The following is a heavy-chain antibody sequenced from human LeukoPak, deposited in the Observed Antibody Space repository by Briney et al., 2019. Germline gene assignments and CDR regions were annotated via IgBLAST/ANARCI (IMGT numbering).Heavy chain of an antibody. CDR1: GGSISRYY. CDR3: ARHVKDGYNFIDY. CDR2: IYYSGST. D-gene: IGHD5-24*01. J-gene: IGHJ4*02. V-gene: IGHV4-59*08. Sequence: PSETLSLTCTVSGGSISRYYWSWIRQPPGKGLEWIGYIYYSGSTNSNPSLKSRVTISVDTSKNQFSLKLSSVAAADTAVYYCARHVKDGYNFIDYWGQGTPVTVSS.